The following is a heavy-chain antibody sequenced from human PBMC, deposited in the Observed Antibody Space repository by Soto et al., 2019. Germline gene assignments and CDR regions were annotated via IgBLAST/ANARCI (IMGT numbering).Heavy chain of an antibody. CDR3: ARVPPATRHGMDV. J-gene: IGHJ6*02. CDR2: ITSKTGEQ. Sequence: LRLSCAASGFTFNKYSMNWVRQAPGKGLEWVSSITSKTGEQYYADSVNGRFIIPRDNTKNTLYLQMKSLRAEDTAVYYCARVPPATRHGMDVWGQGTTVTVSS. CDR1: GFTFNKYS. V-gene: IGHV3-21*04.